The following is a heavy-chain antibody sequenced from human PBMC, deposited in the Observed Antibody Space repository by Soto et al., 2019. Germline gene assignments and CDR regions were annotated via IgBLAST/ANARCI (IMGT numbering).Heavy chain of an antibody. Sequence: PGGSLRLSCGVSGFICSSYDMSWVRQAPGKGLEWVSTILVGGSTHYEDSVKGRFTISRDTSKNTVYLQMNSLTAGDTAMYYCAKATATGGGAFEIYGQGTMVTV. J-gene: IGHJ3*02. CDR1: GFICSSYD. CDR3: AKATATGGGAFEI. CDR2: ILVGGST. D-gene: IGHD2-8*02. V-gene: IGHV3-23*01.